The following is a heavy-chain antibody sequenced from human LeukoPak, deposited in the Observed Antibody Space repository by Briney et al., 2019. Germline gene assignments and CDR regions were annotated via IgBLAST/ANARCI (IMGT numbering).Heavy chain of an antibody. D-gene: IGHD6-13*01. CDR2: IKQDGSEK. CDR1: GFTFGSQW. Sequence: PGGSLRLSCAASGFTFGSQWMSWVRHAPGKGLEWVANIKQDGSEKYYVDSVKGRFTISRDNAKNSLYLQMNSLRAEDTAVYYCARRGMYSSSWTYFDSWGQGTLVTVSS. CDR3: ARRGMYSSSWTYFDS. J-gene: IGHJ4*02. V-gene: IGHV3-7*01.